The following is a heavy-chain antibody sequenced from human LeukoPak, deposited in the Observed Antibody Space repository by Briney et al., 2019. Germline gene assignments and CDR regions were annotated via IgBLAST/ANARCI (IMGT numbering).Heavy chain of an antibody. CDR3: ARAGGYCSSTSCPYYYYYGMDV. J-gene: IGHJ6*02. D-gene: IGHD2-2*01. CDR2: IWYDGSNK. Sequence: GRSLRLSCAASGFTFSSYGMHWVRQAPGKGLEWVAVIWYDGSNKYYADSVKGRFTISRDNSKNTLYLQTNSLRAEDTAVYYCARAGGYCSSTSCPYYYYYGMDVWGQGTTVTVSS. V-gene: IGHV3-33*01. CDR1: GFTFSSYG.